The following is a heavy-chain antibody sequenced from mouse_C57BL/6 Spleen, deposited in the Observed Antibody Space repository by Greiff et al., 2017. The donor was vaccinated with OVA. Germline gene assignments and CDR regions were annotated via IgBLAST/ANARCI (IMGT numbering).Heavy chain of an antibody. V-gene: IGHV1-54*01. D-gene: IGHD2-3*01. CDR3: ARSGGDGYYGGY. J-gene: IGHJ2*01. Sequence: VQLQQSGAELVRPGTSVKVSCKASGYAFTNYLIEWVKQRPGQGLEWIGVINPGSGGTNYNEKFKGKATLTADKSSSTAYMQLSSLTSEDSAVYFCARSGGDGYYGGYWGQGTTLTVSS. CDR1: GYAFTNYL. CDR2: INPGSGGT.